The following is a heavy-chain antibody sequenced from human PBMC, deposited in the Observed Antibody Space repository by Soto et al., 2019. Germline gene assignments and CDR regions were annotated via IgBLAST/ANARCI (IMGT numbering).Heavy chain of an antibody. CDR3: ARDSPRQPTIPTYYEFWSGYYTGNPYYYYMDV. V-gene: IGHV3-64*01. CDR2: ISSNGGST. CDR1: GFTFSSYA. J-gene: IGHJ6*03. Sequence: GGSLRLSCAASGFTFSSYAMHWVRQAPGKGLEYVSAISSNGGSTYYANSVKGRFTISRDNSKNTLYLQMGSLRAEDMAVYYCARDSPRQPTIPTYYEFWSGYYTGNPYYYYMDVWGKGTTVTVSS. D-gene: IGHD3-3*01.